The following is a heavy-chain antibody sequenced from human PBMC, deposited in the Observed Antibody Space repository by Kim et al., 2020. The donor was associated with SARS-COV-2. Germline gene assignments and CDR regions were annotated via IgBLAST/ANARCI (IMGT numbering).Heavy chain of an antibody. J-gene: IGHJ4*02. D-gene: IGHD6-25*01. CDR1: GFSFGKYV. V-gene: IGHV3-23*05. Sequence: GGSLRLSCAASGFSFGKYVMSWVRQAPGKGLESVSVVDASGDVTHYVTFVEGRFTISRDNSKSTLYLQMNSLRVEDTAVYYCAKAGAAGSRDGYSRWGQGTLVTVSS. CDR3: AKAGAAGSRDGYSR. CDR2: VDASGDVT.